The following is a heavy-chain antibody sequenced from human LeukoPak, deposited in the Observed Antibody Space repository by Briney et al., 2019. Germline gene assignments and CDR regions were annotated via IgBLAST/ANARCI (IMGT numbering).Heavy chain of an antibody. Sequence: GESLQISCQGSGSRFTSYWIGWVRQVPGKGLEWMGILSPGDSDTRYCPSFQGQVTISADKSISTAYLQWSSLKASDTAMYYCARTSTVVTLGYFDYWGQGTLVTVSS. CDR1: GSRFTSYW. V-gene: IGHV5-51*01. J-gene: IGHJ4*02. CDR2: LSPGDSDT. CDR3: ARTSTVVTLGYFDY. D-gene: IGHD4-23*01.